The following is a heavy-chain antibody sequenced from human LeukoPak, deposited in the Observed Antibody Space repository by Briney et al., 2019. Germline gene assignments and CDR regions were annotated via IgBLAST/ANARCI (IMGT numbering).Heavy chain of an antibody. CDR1: GGTFSSYA. CDR2: IIPIFGTA. Sequence: EASVKVSCKASGGTFSSYAISWVRQAPGQGLEWMGGIIPIFGTANYAQKFQGRVTITADESTSTAYMELSSLRSEDTAVYYCAREAYCGGDCYSVAYLDYWGQGTLVTVSS. CDR3: AREAYCGGDCYSVAYLDY. D-gene: IGHD2-21*01. J-gene: IGHJ4*02. V-gene: IGHV1-69*13.